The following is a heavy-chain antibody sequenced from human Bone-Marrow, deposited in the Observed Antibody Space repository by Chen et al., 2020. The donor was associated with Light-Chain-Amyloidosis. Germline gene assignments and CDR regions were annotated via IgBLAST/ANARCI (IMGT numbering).Heavy chain of an antibody. CDR1: GGSISSGGYY. Sequence: QVQLQESGPGLVKPSQTLSLTCTVSGGSISSGGYYWSWIRQHPGKGLEWIGYIYYSGSTYYNPSLKSRVTISVDTSKNQFSLKLSSVTAADTAVYYCARNQILGYCSSTSCYDKSLGWFDPWGQGTLVTVSS. CDR2: IYYSGST. J-gene: IGHJ5*02. D-gene: IGHD2-2*01. V-gene: IGHV4-31*03. CDR3: ARNQILGYCSSTSCYDKSLGWFDP.